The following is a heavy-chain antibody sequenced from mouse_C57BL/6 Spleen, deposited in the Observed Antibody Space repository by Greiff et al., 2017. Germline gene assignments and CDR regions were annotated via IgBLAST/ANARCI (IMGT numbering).Heavy chain of an antibody. CDR3: ARAYYYFDY. D-gene: IGHD1-1*01. Sequence: EVQLQQSGPELVKPGASVKMSCKASGYTFTDYNMHWVKQSHGKSLEWIGYINPNNGGTSYNQKFKGKATLTVNKSSSTAYMELLSLTSEDSAVYDCARAYYYFDYWGQGTTLTVSS. V-gene: IGHV1-22*01. J-gene: IGHJ2*01. CDR1: GYTFTDYN. CDR2: INPNNGGT.